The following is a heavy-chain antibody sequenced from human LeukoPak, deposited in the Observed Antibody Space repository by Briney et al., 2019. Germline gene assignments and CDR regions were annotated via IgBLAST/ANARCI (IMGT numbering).Heavy chain of an antibody. D-gene: IGHD1-26*01. CDR3: ARDPLGAVGATDEYYFDY. V-gene: IGHV3-30*01. CDR1: GFTFSSYA. Sequence: GGSLRLSCAASGFTFSSYAMHWVRQAPGKGLEWVAVISYDGSNKYYADSVKGRFTISRDHPKNTLYLQMNSLRAEDTAVYYCARDPLGAVGATDEYYFDYWGQGTLVTVSS. J-gene: IGHJ4*02. CDR2: ISYDGSNK.